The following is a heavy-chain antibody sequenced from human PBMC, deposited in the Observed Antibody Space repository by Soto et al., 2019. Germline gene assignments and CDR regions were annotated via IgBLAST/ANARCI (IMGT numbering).Heavy chain of an antibody. CDR2: ISSSSSYI. CDR1: GFTFSSYS. CDR3: ERDAPHGFSYYDYIGGSYQGYYYYYMDV. J-gene: IGHJ6*03. D-gene: IGHD3-16*02. Sequence: EVQLVESGGGLVKPGGSLRLSSAASGFTFSSYSMNWVRQAPGKGLEWVSSISSSSSYIYYADSVKGRFTISRDNAKNSLYLQSNSLKADDRGVYYCERDAPHGFSYYDYIGGSYQGYYYYYMDVWGKGTTVTVFS. V-gene: IGHV3-21*03.